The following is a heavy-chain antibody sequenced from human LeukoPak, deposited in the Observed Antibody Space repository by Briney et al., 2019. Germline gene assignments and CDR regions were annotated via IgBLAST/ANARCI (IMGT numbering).Heavy chain of an antibody. CDR3: AKGPDAFDI. CDR2: ISGSGDST. CDR1: GFTFSSFV. J-gene: IGHJ3*02. Sequence: GGSLRLSCAASGFTFSSFVMSWVRQAPGKGLEWVSGISGSGDSTYYADSMRGRITISRDNAKNTLYLQMNSLRAEDTAVYYCAKGPDAFDIWGQGTMVTVSS. V-gene: IGHV3-23*01.